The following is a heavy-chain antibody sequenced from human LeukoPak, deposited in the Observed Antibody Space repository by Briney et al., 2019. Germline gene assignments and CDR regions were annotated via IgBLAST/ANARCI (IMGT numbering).Heavy chain of an antibody. J-gene: IGHJ4*02. V-gene: IGHV3-23*01. CDR2: ISGSGGST. CDR3: ARRPVAHDY. D-gene: IGHD2-21*01. Sequence: GGSLRLSCAASGFTFSNYAMSWVRQAPGKGLEWVSAISGSGGSTYYADSVKGRFTISRDNSKNTLYLQMNSPRAEDTAVYYCARRPVAHDYWGQGTLVTVSS. CDR1: GFTFSNYA.